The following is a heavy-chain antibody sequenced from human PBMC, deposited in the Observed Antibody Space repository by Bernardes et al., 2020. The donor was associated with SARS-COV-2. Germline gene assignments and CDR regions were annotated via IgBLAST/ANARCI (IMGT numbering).Heavy chain of an antibody. V-gene: IGHV3-7*03. CDR1: GFTFSSYW. Sequence: GGSLRLSCAASGFTFSSYWMSWVRQAPGKGLEWVANIKGDGSQRSSVDSVRGRFTISRDNANNLLYLQMNSLRTDDTAVYFCAKPPHYCSSTSCPFDYWGQGTLVTVSS. J-gene: IGHJ4*02. D-gene: IGHD2-2*01. CDR2: IKGDGSQR. CDR3: AKPPHYCSSTSCPFDY.